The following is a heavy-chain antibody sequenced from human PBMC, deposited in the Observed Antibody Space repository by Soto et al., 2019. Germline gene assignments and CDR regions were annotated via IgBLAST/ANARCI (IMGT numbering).Heavy chain of an antibody. J-gene: IGHJ6*02. CDR3: ARINFCTGYFNFGYYYYSMDV. CDR1: GFSLRNARMG. CDR2: IFSTDEK. Sequence: VSGPTLVNPTETLTLTCTVSGFSLRNARMGVSWIRQPPGKALELLAHIFSTDEKSYRTSLKSRLHISKDTSKSQVVLTSTNMDPVQTATYYCARINFCTGYFNFGYYYYSMDVWGQGTTLTV. D-gene: IGHD3-3*01. V-gene: IGHV2-26*01.